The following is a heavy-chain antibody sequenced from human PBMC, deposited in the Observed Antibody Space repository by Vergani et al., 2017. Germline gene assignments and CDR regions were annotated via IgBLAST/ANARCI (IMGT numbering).Heavy chain of an antibody. V-gene: IGHV3-30*02. J-gene: IGHJ4*02. CDR3: AKYVRDSTDRLPDS. CDR1: GFTFSNFG. D-gene: IGHD2-21*02. Sequence: QVQLVESAGGVVQPGGSLRLSCAASGFTFSNFGMHWIRQAPGKGLEWLAYIGKDVINTRYRDAVKGRFTVSRDNSKDILYLQMDSLRSEDTALYYCAKYVRDSTDRLPDSWGPGTLVIVSS. CDR2: IGKDVINT.